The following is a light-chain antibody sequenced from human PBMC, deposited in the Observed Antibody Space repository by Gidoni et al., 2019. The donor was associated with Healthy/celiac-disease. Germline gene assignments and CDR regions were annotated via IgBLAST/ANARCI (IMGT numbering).Light chain of an antibody. Sequence: SASGTPGQRVTISCAGCSANIGNNPVNWYQQLPGTAPKLLIYSNNPRPSGVPDRFSGSKSGTSASLAISGLQSEDEADYYGAAWDDSLNGPSWVFGGGTKLTVL. CDR2: SNN. J-gene: IGLJ3*02. CDR1: SANIGNNP. CDR3: AAWDDSLNGPSWV. V-gene: IGLV1-44*01.